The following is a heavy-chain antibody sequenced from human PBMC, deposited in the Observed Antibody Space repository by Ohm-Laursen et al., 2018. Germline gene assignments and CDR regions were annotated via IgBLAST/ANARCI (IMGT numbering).Heavy chain of an antibody. D-gene: IGHD5-12*01. CDR2: IKGDGSET. CDR1: GFTFSSDW. V-gene: IGHV3-74*01. Sequence: SLRLSCSASGFTFSSDWMHWVRQAPGEGLVWVSRIKGDGSETNYADSVNGRFTISRDNAKNTLYLQMNSLRGDDTAVYYCARAQRLVASANDYWGQGTLVTVSS. J-gene: IGHJ4*02. CDR3: ARAQRLVASANDY.